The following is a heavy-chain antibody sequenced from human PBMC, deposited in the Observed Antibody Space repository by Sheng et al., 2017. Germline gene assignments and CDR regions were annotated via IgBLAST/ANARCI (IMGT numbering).Heavy chain of an antibody. CDR1: GFTFSSYE. CDR3: ARESLSRGYHYDSSGFYYGYGMDV. V-gene: IGHV3-48*03. Sequence: ESGGGLEQPGGSLRLSCAASGFTFSSYEMNWVRQAPGKGLEWVSYITSSGSSIYYADSVKGRFTISRDNAKNSLYLQMNSLRAEDTAVYYCARESLSRGYHYDSSGFYYGYGMDVWGLGTTVTVSS. J-gene: IGHJ6*02. D-gene: IGHD3-22*01. CDR2: ITSSGSSI.